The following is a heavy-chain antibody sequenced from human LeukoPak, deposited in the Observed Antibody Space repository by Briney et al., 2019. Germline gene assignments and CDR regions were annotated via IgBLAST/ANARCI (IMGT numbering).Heavy chain of an antibody. J-gene: IGHJ4*02. Sequence: GASVKVSCKASGYTFTGYYMHWVRQAPGQGLEWMGWINPNSGGTIYAQKFQGRVTMTEDTSTDTAYMELSSLRSEDTAVYYCATALSPGFDYWGQGTLVTVSS. CDR1: GYTFTGYY. CDR3: ATALSPGFDY. CDR2: INPNSGGT. V-gene: IGHV1-2*02.